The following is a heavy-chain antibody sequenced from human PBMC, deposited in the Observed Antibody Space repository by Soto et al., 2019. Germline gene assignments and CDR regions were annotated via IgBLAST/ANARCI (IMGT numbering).Heavy chain of an antibody. J-gene: IGHJ4*02. CDR3: ARGRGGVWGSYRPRYYFDY. CDR2: IYHSGST. CDR1: GGSISSSNW. D-gene: IGHD3-16*02. Sequence: QVQLQESGPGLVKPSGTLSLTCAVSGGSISSSNWWSWVRQPPGKGLEWIGEIYHSGSTNYNPSLKSRVTISVDKSKNQFSRKLSSVTAADTAVYYCARGRGGVWGSYRPRYYFDYWGQGTLVTVSS. V-gene: IGHV4-4*02.